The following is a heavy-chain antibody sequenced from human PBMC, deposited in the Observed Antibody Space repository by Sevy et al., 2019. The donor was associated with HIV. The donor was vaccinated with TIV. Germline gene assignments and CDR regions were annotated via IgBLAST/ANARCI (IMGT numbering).Heavy chain of an antibody. CDR2: ISGSGGST. CDR1: GFTFSSYA. V-gene: IGHV3-23*01. Sequence: GGSLRLSCAASGFTFSSYAMSWVRQAPGKGLEWVSAISGSGGSTYYADSVKGRFTISRDNSENTLYLQMNSLRAEDTAVYYCAKSALRGMVYAINDYWGQGTLVTVSS. CDR3: AKSALRGMVYAINDY. J-gene: IGHJ4*02. D-gene: IGHD2-8*01.